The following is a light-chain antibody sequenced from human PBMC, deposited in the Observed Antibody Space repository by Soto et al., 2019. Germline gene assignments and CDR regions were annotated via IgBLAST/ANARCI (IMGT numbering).Light chain of an antibody. Sequence: QSVLTQPRSVTGSPGQSVTISCTGTSSDVGGYNYVSRYQQHPDRAPKLMIYDVSKRPSGVPDRFSGSKSGNTASLTISGLQAEDEADYYCCSYAGSYTFEVFGTGTKVTVL. J-gene: IGLJ1*01. CDR2: DVS. CDR3: CSYAGSYTFEV. CDR1: SSDVGGYNY. V-gene: IGLV2-11*01.